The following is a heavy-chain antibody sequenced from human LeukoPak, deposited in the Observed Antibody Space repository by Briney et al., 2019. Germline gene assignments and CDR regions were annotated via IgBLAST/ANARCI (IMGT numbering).Heavy chain of an antibody. V-gene: IGHV3-21*04. D-gene: IGHD3-16*02. CDR2: ISSSSSYI. J-gene: IGHJ4*02. Sequence: KAGGSLRLSCAASGFTFSSYSMNWVRQAPGKGLEWVSSISSSSSYIYYADSVKGRFTISRDNAKNSLYLQMNSLRAEDTAVYYCAKAGRSLGLRLGELSFLTSYFDYWGQGTLVTVSS. CDR3: AKAGRSLGLRLGELSFLTSYFDY. CDR1: GFTFSSYS.